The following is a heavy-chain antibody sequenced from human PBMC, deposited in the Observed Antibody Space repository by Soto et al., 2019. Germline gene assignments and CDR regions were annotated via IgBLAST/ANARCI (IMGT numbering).Heavy chain of an antibody. D-gene: IGHD3-10*01. CDR1: GYTFTGYY. J-gene: IGHJ4*02. Sequence: ASVKVSCKASGYTFTGYYMHWVRQAPGQGLEWMGWINPNSGGTNYAQKFQGWVTMTRDTSISTAYMELSRLRSDDTAVYYCARDRPDYYGSGSYSQYYFDYWGQGTLVTVAS. V-gene: IGHV1-2*04. CDR2: INPNSGGT. CDR3: ARDRPDYYGSGSYSQYYFDY.